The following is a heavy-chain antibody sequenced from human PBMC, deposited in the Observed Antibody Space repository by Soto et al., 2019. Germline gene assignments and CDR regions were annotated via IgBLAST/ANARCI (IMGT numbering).Heavy chain of an antibody. CDR3: AKVRTPGYSSSWLDY. V-gene: IGHV3-23*01. D-gene: IGHD6-13*01. Sequence: TGGSLRLSCAASGFTFSTYAMSWVRQAPGKGLEWVSAISGSGGSTYYADSVRGHFTISRDNSKNTPYLQMNSLRAEDTAVYYCAKVRTPGYSSSWLDYWGQGTLVTVSS. CDR2: ISGSGGST. J-gene: IGHJ4*02. CDR1: GFTFSTYA.